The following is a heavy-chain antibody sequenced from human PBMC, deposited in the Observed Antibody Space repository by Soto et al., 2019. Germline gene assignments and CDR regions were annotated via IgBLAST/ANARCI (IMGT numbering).Heavy chain of an antibody. Sequence: ASVKVSCKASGYTFTGYYMHWVRQAPGQGLEWMGWINPNSGGTNYAQKFQGWVTMTRDTSISTAYMELSRLRSDDTAVYYCARLYCSSTSCYRVAYDIWGQGTMVTVSS. J-gene: IGHJ3*02. CDR2: INPNSGGT. D-gene: IGHD2-2*02. V-gene: IGHV1-2*04. CDR1: GYTFTGYY. CDR3: ARLYCSSTSCYRVAYDI.